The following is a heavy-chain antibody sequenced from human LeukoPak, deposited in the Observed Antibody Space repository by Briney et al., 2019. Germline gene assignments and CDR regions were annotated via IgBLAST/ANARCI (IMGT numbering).Heavy chain of an antibody. CDR3: ARHKEVGDYYYFDY. CDR1: GYTFTSYY. J-gene: IGHJ4*02. CDR2: INPSGGST. V-gene: IGHV1-46*01. D-gene: IGHD2/OR15-2a*01. Sequence: GSSVKVSRKAPGYTFTSYYMHWVRQAPGQGLEWMGIINPSGGSTSYTQKFQGRVTMTRDTSMTTAYMELSSLRSQDTAVYYCARHKEVGDYYYFDYWGQGTLVTVSS.